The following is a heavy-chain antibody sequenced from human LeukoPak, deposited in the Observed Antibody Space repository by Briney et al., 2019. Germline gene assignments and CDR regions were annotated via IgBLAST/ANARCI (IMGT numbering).Heavy chain of an antibody. V-gene: IGHV4-59*01. CDR2: IYYSGST. J-gene: IGHJ5*02. Sequence: SETLSLTCTVSGGSISSYYWRWIRQPPGKGLEWIGYIYYSGSTNYNPSLKSRVTISVDTSKNQFSLKLSSVTAADTAVYYCARITMIASFWFDPWGQGTLVTVSS. CDR3: ARITMIASFWFDP. CDR1: GGSISSYY. D-gene: IGHD3-22*01.